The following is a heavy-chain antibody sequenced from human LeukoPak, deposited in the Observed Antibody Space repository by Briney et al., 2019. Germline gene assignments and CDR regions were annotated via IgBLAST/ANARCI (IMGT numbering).Heavy chain of an antibody. CDR3: AKTRGIAAAGTPYY. D-gene: IGHD6-13*01. V-gene: IGHV3-23*01. CDR2: ISGSGGST. J-gene: IGHJ4*02. CDR1: GFTFSSYA. Sequence: GGSLRLSCAASGFTFSSYAMSWVRQAPGKGLEWVSAISGSGGSTYYADSVKGRFTISRDNSKNTLYLQMNSLRAEDTDVYYCAKTRGIAAAGTPYYWGQGTLVTVSS.